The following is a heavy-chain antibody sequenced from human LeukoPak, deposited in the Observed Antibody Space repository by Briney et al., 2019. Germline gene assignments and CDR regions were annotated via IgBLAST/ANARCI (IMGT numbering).Heavy chain of an antibody. V-gene: IGHV4-34*01. J-gene: IGHJ4*02. D-gene: IGHD5-12*01. CDR3: ARGGGYSGYDLAFY. Sequence: SETLSLTCAVYGGSFSGYYWSWIRQPPGKGLEGIGEINHSRSTNDNPSLKSRVTISVDTSKNQFSLKLSSVTAADTAVYYCARGGGYSGYDLAFYWGQGTLVTVSS. CDR1: GGSFSGYY. CDR2: INHSRST.